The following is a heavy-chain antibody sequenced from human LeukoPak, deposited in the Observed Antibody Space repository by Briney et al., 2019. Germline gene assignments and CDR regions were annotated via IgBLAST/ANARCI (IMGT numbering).Heavy chain of an antibody. CDR1: GGSISSGSYY. D-gene: IGHD3-16*01. CDR2: IYTSGST. CDR3: ARVNVYDYVWGSSHYYFDY. Sequence: SETLSLTCTVSGGSISSGSYYWSWIRQPAGKGLEWIGRIYTSGSTNYNPSHKSRVTISVDTSKNQFSLKLSSVTAADTAVYYCARVNVYDYVWGSSHYYFDYWGQGTLVTVSS. J-gene: IGHJ4*02. V-gene: IGHV4-61*02.